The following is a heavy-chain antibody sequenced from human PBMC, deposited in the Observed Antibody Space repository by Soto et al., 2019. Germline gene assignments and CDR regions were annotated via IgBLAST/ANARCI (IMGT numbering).Heavy chain of an antibody. V-gene: IGHV3-21*05. CDR1: GFTFSSYS. J-gene: IGHJ6*02. D-gene: IGHD2-15*01. Sequence: GGSLRLSCAASGFTFSSYSMNWVRQAPGKGLEWVSYISSGSTYTKYADSVKGRFTISRDNAKNSLYLQMNSLRAEDTAVYYCAVYCSGGSCYSANYYYDMDVWGQGTTVTVSS. CDR2: ISSGSTYT. CDR3: AVYCSGGSCYSANYYYDMDV.